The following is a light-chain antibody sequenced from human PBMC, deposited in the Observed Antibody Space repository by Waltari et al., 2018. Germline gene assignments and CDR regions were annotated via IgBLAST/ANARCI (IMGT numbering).Light chain of an antibody. CDR1: SSDVGGYNY. J-gene: IGLJ1*01. V-gene: IGLV2-11*01. Sequence: QSALTQPRSVSGSPGQSVTISCTGTSSDVGGYNYVSWYQQHPGKAPKLMIYDVSKRPSGVPDRFSCSKSGNPASLTISGLQAEDEAAYYCCSYAGSYTFYVFGTGTKVTVL. CDR3: CSYAGSYTFYV. CDR2: DVS.